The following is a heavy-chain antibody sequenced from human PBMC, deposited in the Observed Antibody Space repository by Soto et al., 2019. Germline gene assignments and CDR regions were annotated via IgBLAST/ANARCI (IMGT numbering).Heavy chain of an antibody. D-gene: IGHD6-19*01. CDR2: VSHDGRNT. J-gene: IGHJ4*02. CDR3: AKGGRQWLVTSDFNY. V-gene: IGHV3-30*18. Sequence: VQLVESGGGVVQPGRSLRLSCAASGFTFSDYAMQWVRQAPGKGLEWVAVVSHDGRNTHYADSVKGRFTISRDSSKNTVSLEMTRLRAEDTAVYYCAKGGRQWLVTSDFNYWGQGALVTVSS. CDR1: GFTFSDYA.